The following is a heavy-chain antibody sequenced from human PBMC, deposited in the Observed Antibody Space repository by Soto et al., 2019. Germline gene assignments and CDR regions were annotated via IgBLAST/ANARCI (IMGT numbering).Heavy chain of an antibody. CDR3: ARLGGFYQSLDS. D-gene: IGHD3-22*01. CDR1: GGSISSGGYS. CDR2: IYHSGST. Sequence: SETLSLTCTVSGGSISSGGYSWSWIRQPPGKGLEWIGYIYHSGSTSYNPSLKSRVTISVDSSKNQFSLNLTSVTAADTAVYYCARLGGFYQSLDSWGQGTLVTVSS. V-gene: IGHV4-30-2*01. J-gene: IGHJ5*01.